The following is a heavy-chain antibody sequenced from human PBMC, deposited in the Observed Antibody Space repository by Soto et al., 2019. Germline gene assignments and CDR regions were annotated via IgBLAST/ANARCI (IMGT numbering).Heavy chain of an antibody. CDR1: GFTFSSYG. D-gene: IGHD3-16*01. J-gene: IGHJ4*02. CDR2: ISYDGSNK. Sequence: QVQLVESGGGVVQPGRSLRLSCAASGFTFSSYGMHWVRQAPGKGLEWVAVISYDGSNKYYADSVKGRFTISRGNSKNTVYLQMNSLRDEDTAEYYCAKRAGGTIDYWGQGTLVTVSS. CDR3: AKRAGGTIDY. V-gene: IGHV3-30*18.